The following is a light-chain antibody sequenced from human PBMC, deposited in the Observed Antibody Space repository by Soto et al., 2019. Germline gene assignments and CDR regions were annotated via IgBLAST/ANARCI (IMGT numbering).Light chain of an antibody. J-gene: IGKJ5*01. Sequence: DIRMTQSPCTLSASVGDRVTITCRAIQNIERYMDWYQQKPGRAPSLIIYYASTLERGVPSRFRGSGSGTEFTLIISNLPPDDFETYYCQQANSFPITFGQGTRLEIK. CDR3: QQANSFPIT. V-gene: IGKV1-5*01. CDR2: YAS. CDR1: QNIERY.